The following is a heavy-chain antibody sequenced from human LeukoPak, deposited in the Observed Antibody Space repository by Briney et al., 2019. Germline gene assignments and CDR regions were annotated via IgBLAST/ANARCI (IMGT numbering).Heavy chain of an antibody. CDR3: ARHGYSGYDRIRGVDY. CDR1: GFTFNSYW. Sequence: GGSLRLSCAASGFTFNSYWVHWVLQAPRKGLVWVSRISNDGSSTSYADSVKGRFTISRDNAKNTLYLQMTSLRVEDTAVYYCARHGYSGYDRIRGVDYWGQGTLVTVSS. J-gene: IGHJ4*02. D-gene: IGHD5-12*01. V-gene: IGHV3-74*01. CDR2: ISNDGSST.